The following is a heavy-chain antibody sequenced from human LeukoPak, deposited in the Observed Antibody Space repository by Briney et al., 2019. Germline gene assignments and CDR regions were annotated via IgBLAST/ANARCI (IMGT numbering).Heavy chain of an antibody. Sequence: PSETLSLTCTVSGASINSYSWTWIRQPPGKGLEWIGYIHYNGSTSYNPSLKSRVTISVDTSKNQFSLRLSSVTAADTAVYYCVRRGEYYDNSAYLRVSNYWGQGTLVTVSS. J-gene: IGHJ4*02. V-gene: IGHV4-59*08. CDR2: IHYNGST. CDR3: VRRGEYYDNSAYLRVSNY. D-gene: IGHD3-22*01. CDR1: GASINSYS.